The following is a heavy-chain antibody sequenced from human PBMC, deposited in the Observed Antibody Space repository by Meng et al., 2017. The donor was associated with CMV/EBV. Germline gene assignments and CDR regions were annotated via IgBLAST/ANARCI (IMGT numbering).Heavy chain of an antibody. Sequence: VQLRGACPGLVNPSPTLSLTCTVSGGSISSGDYYWSWIRQPPGKGLEWIGYIYYSWSTYYNPSLKSRVTISVDTSKNQFSLKLSSVTAADTAVYYCAREGDNPFDYWGQGTLVTVSS. CDR1: GGSISSGDYY. D-gene: IGHD2-21*02. CDR2: IYYSWST. V-gene: IGHV4-30-4*08. J-gene: IGHJ4*02. CDR3: AREGDNPFDY.